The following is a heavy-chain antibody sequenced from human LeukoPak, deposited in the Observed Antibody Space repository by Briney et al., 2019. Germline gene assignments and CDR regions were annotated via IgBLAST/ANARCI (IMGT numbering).Heavy chain of an antibody. Sequence: SETLSLTCTVSGGSISSGGYYWSWIRQHPGKGLEWIGYIYYSGSTYYNPSLKSRVTISVDTSKNQFSLKLSSVTAADTAVYYCARAYPPSGTPKISFDPWGQGTLVTVSS. CDR1: GGSISSGGYY. J-gene: IGHJ5*02. CDR3: ARAYPPSGTPKISFDP. V-gene: IGHV4-31*03. D-gene: IGHD2-15*01. CDR2: IYYSGST.